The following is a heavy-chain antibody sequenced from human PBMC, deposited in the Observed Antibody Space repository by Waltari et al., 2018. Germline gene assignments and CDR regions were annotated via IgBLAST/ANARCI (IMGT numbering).Heavy chain of an antibody. Sequence: QVQLVESGGGVVQPGRSLRLSCAASGFTFRSSGMHWVRQPPGRGLEGVAVISSDGSRKSYADSVKGRFSISRDNSKNSLSLEMNSLRPEDTAVYYCASCTGGNCYYYGFDVWGQGTTVTVSS. CDR3: ASCTGGNCYYYGFDV. J-gene: IGHJ6*02. CDR1: GFTFRSSG. D-gene: IGHD2-8*02. CDR2: ISSDGSRK. V-gene: IGHV3-30*03.